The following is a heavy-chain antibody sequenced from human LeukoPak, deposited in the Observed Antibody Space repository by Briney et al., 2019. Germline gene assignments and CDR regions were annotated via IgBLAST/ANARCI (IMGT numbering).Heavy chain of an antibody. CDR1: GFTFSRYE. J-gene: IGHJ4*02. CDR3: VKDDGWVQYAN. CDR2: IRADAVTT. V-gene: IGHV3-23*01. D-gene: IGHD5-24*01. Sequence: GGSLRLSCAASGFTFSRYEMNWVRQAPGKGLEWVSGIRADAVTTYYADSVKGRFIISRDNSQSTVYLQMNSLSAEDGAVYYCVKDDGWVQYANWGQGTLVTVSS.